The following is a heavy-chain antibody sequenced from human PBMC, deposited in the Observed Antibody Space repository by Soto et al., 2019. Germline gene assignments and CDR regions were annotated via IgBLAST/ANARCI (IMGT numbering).Heavy chain of an antibody. V-gene: IGHV4-34*01. CDR2: INHSGST. D-gene: IGHD3-10*01. CDR3: ARTMVRGVYRYYIDY. CDR1: GGSFSGYY. J-gene: IGHJ4*02. Sequence: PSETLSLTCAVYGGSFSGYYWSWIRQPPGKGLEWIGEINHSGSTNYNPSLKSRVTISVDTSKNQFSLKLSSVTAADTAVYYCARTMVRGVYRYYIDYWGQGTLVTVSS.